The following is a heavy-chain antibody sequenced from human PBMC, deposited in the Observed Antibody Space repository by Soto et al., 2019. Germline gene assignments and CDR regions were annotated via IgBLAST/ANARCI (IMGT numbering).Heavy chain of an antibody. D-gene: IGHD6-6*01. Sequence: QVQLVESGGGVVQPGRSLRLSCAASGFAFSSYGMHWVRQTPGKGLEWVALIWYDGSNKYYADSVKGRFTISRDNSKNTIYLQMHSLRAEDTAVYFCARSPPGVAGRYYFDFWCQGTLVTVSS. J-gene: IGHJ4*02. V-gene: IGHV3-33*01. CDR2: IWYDGSNK. CDR1: GFAFSSYG. CDR3: ARSPPGVAGRYYFDF.